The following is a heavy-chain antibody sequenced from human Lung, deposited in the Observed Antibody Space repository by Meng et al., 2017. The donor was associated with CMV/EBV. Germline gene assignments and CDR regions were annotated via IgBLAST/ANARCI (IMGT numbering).Heavy chain of an antibody. CDR1: GGXISSSSYY. CDR3: ARDATIFGVVDPYYDGMDV. J-gene: IGHJ6*02. CDR2: IYYSGST. Sequence: SXTXSLXCTVSGGXISSSSYYWGWIRQPPGKGLEWIGSIYYSGSTYYNPSLKSRVTISVDTSKNQFSLKLSSVTAADTAVYYCARDATIFGVVDPYYDGMDVXGQGXTVTVSS. V-gene: IGHV4-39*02. D-gene: IGHD3-3*01.